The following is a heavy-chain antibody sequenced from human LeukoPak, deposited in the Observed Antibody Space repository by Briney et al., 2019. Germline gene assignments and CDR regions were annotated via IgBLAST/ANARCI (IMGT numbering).Heavy chain of an antibody. J-gene: IGHJ5*02. CDR2: VYYTGST. CDR3: ARQEIGLRSFDP. CDR1: GGSISSALYH. D-gene: IGHD3/OR15-3a*01. Sequence: SETLSLTCTVSGGSISSALYHWGWIRQPPGKNLEWLGSVYYTGSTHNNPSLKSRVTISVDTSENQFSLNLSSVTAADTAVYYCARQEIGLRSFDPWGQGTLVTVSS. V-gene: IGHV4-39*01.